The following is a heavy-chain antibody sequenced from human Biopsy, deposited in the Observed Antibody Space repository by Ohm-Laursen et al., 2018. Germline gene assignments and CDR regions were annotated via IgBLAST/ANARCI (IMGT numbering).Heavy chain of an antibody. D-gene: IGHD4-23*01. CDR1: GLTFGDSA. J-gene: IGHJ4*02. Sequence: SLRLSCAASGLTFGDSAMHWVRQASGKGLEWIGRIRSKVNNYATAYAASVTGRFTISRDDSKNTAYLQMNSLKTKDTAVYYCTTYDNSGDYRDYWGQGTQVTVSS. V-gene: IGHV3-73*01. CDR2: IRSKVNNYAT. CDR3: TTYDNSGDYRDY.